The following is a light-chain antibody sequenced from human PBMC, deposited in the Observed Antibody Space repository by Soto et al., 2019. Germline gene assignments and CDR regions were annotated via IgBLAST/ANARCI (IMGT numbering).Light chain of an antibody. CDR2: GNT. V-gene: IGLV1-40*01. CDR1: SSNIGSTYD. CDR3: QSSDDSLSVHYV. J-gene: IGLJ1*01. Sequence: QSVLTHPPSVSGAPGQRVTISCTGSSSNIGSTYDVQWYQQLPGTAPKLLIHGNTDRPSGVPDRFSGSKSGTSASLAITGLQADDEADYYCQSSDDSLSVHYVFGTGTKVTVL.